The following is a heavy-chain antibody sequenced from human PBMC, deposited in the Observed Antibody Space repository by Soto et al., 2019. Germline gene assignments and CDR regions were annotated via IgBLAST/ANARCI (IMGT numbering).Heavy chain of an antibody. J-gene: IGHJ6*02. CDR2: ISTYNDNT. CDR1: GYTFHTFG. CDR3: TSLRKTGYHTHFYFGMDV. Sequence: QAHLEQSGIEVKKPGASVKVTCKASGYTFHTFGISWVRQAPGQGLEWMGWISTYNDNTNYAQKFRGRVAMAADMSNATANMELRSLTPEHPAAYYCTSLRKTGYHTHFYFGMDVWGQGTTVTLSS. V-gene: IGHV1-18*01. D-gene: IGHD1-1*01.